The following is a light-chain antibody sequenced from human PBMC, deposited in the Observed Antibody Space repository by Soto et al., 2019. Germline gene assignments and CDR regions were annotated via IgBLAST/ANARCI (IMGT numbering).Light chain of an antibody. CDR1: QSVSSY. J-gene: IGKJ4*01. CDR2: DTS. Sequence: EIVLTQSPATLSLSAGERATLSCRAGQSVSSYLAWYQQKPGQTPRLLIYDTSIRATGVPARFSGSRSGAEFTLTISSLQSEDFAVYYCQHYVTWPLTFGGGTKVDI. CDR3: QHYVTWPLT. V-gene: IGKV3-15*01.